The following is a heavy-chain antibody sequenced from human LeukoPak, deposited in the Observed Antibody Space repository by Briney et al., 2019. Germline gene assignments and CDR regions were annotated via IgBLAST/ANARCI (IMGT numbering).Heavy chain of an antibody. D-gene: IGHD2-2*01. J-gene: IGHJ3*02. CDR3: AIVVVPAANSGAFDI. CDR1: GGSISSNNYY. V-gene: IGHV4-39*01. CDR2: IYYSATT. Sequence: PSETLSLTCTVSGGSISSNNYYWGWVRQPPGKGLEWIAHIYYSATTYYNPSLKSRVTISIDTSKNQFSLKLSSVTAADTAVYYCAIVVVPAANSGAFDIWGQGTMVTVSS.